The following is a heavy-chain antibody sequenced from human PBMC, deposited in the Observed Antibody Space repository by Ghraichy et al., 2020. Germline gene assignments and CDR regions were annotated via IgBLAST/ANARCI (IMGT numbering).Heavy chain of an antibody. J-gene: IGHJ4*02. V-gene: IGHV1-58*01. CDR1: GFIFTSSA. D-gene: IGHD6-6*01. CDR3: AASEYSGSSWFAY. CDR2: IVVGSDNT. Sequence: SVKVSCKPSGFIFTSSAVQWVRQARGQRLEWIGWIVVGSDNTNYAQKFQERVTITRDMSTSTAYMELSSLRSEDTAVYYCAASEYSGSSWFAYWGQGTLVTVSS.